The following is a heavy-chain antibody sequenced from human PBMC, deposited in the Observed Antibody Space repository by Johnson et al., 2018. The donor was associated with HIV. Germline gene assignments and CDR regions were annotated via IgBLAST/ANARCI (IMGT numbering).Heavy chain of an antibody. CDR3: ARGQQYDFWSGYYPIVGETFDF. J-gene: IGHJ3*01. V-gene: IGHV3-7*01. Sequence: VQLVESGGGVVQPGRSLRLSCAASGFTLSSYAMHWVRQAPGKGLEWVANIKQAGSEKYDGVSVKGRLTGPRAYNMNTLYLQRDSLRLADTAVYYRARGQQYDFWSGYYPIVGETFDFWGQGEMLTVSS. D-gene: IGHD3-3*01. CDR1: GFTLSSYA. CDR2: IKQAGSEK.